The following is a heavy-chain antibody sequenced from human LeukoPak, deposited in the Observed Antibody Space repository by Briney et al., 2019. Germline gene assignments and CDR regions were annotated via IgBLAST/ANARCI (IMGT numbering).Heavy chain of an antibody. J-gene: IGHJ4*02. V-gene: IGHV3-23*01. CDR3: TKEGYYDSSDYFHFDY. Sequence: GGSLRLSCAASGFTFSSYAMSWVRQAPGKGLEWVSGISGSGGTTYYADSVKGRFSISRDDSKSTLYLQMNSLRAEDTAVYYCTKEGYYDSSDYFHFDYWGQGTLVTVSS. CDR2: ISGSGGTT. CDR1: GFTFSSYA. D-gene: IGHD3-22*01.